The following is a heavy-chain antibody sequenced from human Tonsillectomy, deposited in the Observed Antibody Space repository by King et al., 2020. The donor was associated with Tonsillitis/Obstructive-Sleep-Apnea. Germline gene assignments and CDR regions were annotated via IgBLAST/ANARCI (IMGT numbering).Heavy chain of an antibody. CDR1: GGSISSYY. CDR3: ARATDYGDSPPASYYFDS. D-gene: IGHD4-17*01. CDR2: IYYSGST. J-gene: IGHJ4*02. V-gene: IGHV4-59*01. Sequence: MQLQESGPGLVKPSETLSLTCTVSGGSISSYYWSWIRQPPGKGLEWIGYIYYSGSTNYNPSLKSRVTISVDTSKNQFSLKLSSVTAADTAVYYCARATDYGDSPPASYYFDSWGQGTLVTVSS.